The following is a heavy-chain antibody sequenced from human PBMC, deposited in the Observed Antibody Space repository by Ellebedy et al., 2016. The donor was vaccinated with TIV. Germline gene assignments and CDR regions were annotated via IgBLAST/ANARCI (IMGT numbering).Heavy chain of an antibody. Sequence: GESLKISXAASGFIFSSYGMHWVRQAPGKGLEYISYITNSGSYMNYADSVKGRFSISRDNAKNSLYLQMNSLSAEDTAVYYCATICLDPYCSWGQGTLVTVSS. J-gene: IGHJ5*02. CDR3: ATICLDPYCS. D-gene: IGHD5/OR15-5a*01. CDR1: GFIFSSYG. CDR2: ITNSGSYM. V-gene: IGHV3-21*05.